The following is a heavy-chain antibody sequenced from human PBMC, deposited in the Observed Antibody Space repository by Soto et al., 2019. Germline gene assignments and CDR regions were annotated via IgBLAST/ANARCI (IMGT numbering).Heavy chain of an antibody. CDR2: INNDGSST. CDR3: ARGELATIMASDY. V-gene: IGHV3-74*01. CDR1: GFTFSSYW. D-gene: IGHD5-12*01. Sequence: EVQLVESGGGLVQPGGSLRLSCAASGFTFSSYWMHWVRQVPGKGLVWVSRINNDGSSTNYADSVKGRFTISRDYAKNILYLQMNSLRAEDTAVYYCARGELATIMASDYWGQGTLVTVSS. J-gene: IGHJ4*02.